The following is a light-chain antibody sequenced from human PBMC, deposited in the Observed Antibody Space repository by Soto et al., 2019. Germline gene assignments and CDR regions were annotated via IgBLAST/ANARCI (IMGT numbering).Light chain of an antibody. CDR2: AAS. J-gene: IGKJ1*01. CDR3: QQSYSTPMWT. V-gene: IGKV1-39*01. CDR1: QSISSY. Sequence: DIQMTQSPSSLSASVGDRVTITCRASQSISSYLNWYQQKPGKAPKLLIYAASSLQSGVPSRFSGVGSGTDFTLTISSLQPEDFATYYCQQSYSTPMWTFGQGTKVEIK.